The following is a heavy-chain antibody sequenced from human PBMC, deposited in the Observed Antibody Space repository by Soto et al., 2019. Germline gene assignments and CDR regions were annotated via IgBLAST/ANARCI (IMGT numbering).Heavy chain of an antibody. CDR2: INAGNGNT. Sequence: ASVKVSCKASGYTFTSYAMHWVLQAPGQRLEWMGWINAGNGNTKYSQKFQGRVTITRDTSASTAYMELSSLRSEDTAVYYCARAPVDCSGGSCFHNWFDPWGQGTLVTVSS. CDR3: ARAPVDCSGGSCFHNWFDP. CDR1: GYTFTSYA. D-gene: IGHD2-15*01. V-gene: IGHV1-3*01. J-gene: IGHJ5*02.